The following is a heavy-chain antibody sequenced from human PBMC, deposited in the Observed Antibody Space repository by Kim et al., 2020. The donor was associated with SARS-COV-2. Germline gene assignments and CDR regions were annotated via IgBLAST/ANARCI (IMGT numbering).Heavy chain of an antibody. V-gene: IGHV3-23*01. CDR3: AKATSAYYHTGMDV. D-gene: IGHD3-22*01. J-gene: IGHJ6*02. Sequence: YADSVKGRFTSARDDAKNTLYLQINSLRAEDSAVYYCAKATSAYYHTGMDVWGQGTTVTVSS.